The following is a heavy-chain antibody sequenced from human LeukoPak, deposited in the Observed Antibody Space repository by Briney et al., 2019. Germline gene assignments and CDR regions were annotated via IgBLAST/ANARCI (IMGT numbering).Heavy chain of an antibody. CDR3: ARARLLDDSSGYFPLYFDY. Sequence: SETLSLTCAVSGGSISSGGYSWSWIRQPPGKGLEWIGYIYHSGSTYYNPSLKSRVTISVDRSKNQFSLKLSSVTAADTAVYYCARARLLDDSSGYFPLYFDYWGQGTLVTVSS. J-gene: IGHJ4*02. V-gene: IGHV4-30-2*01. CDR2: IYHSGST. CDR1: GGSISSGGYS. D-gene: IGHD3-22*01.